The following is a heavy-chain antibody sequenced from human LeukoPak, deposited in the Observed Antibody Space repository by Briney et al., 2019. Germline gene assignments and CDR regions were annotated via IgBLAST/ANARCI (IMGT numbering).Heavy chain of an antibody. J-gene: IGHJ4*02. Sequence: GGSLRLSCEVSGFTFSDFEMNWVRQAPGKGLEWIAYIDTRGGTTYYSDSVRGRFTISRDNAKNSLYLQMNSLRAEDTAVYFCAREEIRRGSSPFDYWGQGTLVTVSS. CDR2: IDTRGGTT. CDR1: GFTFSDFE. D-gene: IGHD1-26*01. CDR3: AREEIRRGSSPFDY. V-gene: IGHV3-48*03.